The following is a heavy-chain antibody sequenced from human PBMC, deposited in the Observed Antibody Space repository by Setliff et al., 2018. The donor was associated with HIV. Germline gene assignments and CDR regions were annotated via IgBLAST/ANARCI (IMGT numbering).Heavy chain of an antibody. CDR1: GYTFTTYA. J-gene: IGHJ4*02. CDR3: ARTLTYYFDGSFSSGPADY. D-gene: IGHD3-22*01. V-gene: IGHV1-3*04. CDR2: TNTGNGNT. Sequence: ASVKVSCKASGYTFTTYAMIWVRQAPGQSLEWMGWTNTGNGNTRLSQKFQGRVTISRDTSARTAYVELYSLTSEDTAVYYCARTLTYYFDGSFSSGPADYWGLGTLVTVSS.